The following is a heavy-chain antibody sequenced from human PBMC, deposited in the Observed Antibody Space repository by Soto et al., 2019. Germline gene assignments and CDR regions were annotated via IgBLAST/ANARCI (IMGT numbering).Heavy chain of an antibody. D-gene: IGHD3-10*01. J-gene: IGHJ6*02. CDR2: ISAYNGNT. CDR1: GYTFTSYG. CDR3: ARLGELLGFGPNYYYYYYGMDV. V-gene: IGHV1-18*01. Sequence: QVQLVQSGAEVKKPGASVKVSCKASGYTFTSYGISWVRQAPGQGLEWMGWISAYNGNTNYAQKLQGRVTMTTDTSTSTAYMGLRSLRSDDTAVYYCARLGELLGFGPNYYYYYYGMDVWGQGTTVTVSS.